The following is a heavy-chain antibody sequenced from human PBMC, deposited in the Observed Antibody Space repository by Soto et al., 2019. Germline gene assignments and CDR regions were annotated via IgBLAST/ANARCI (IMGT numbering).Heavy chain of an antibody. J-gene: IGHJ4*02. CDR2: IDPNNGGT. CDR3: ARTYSDTSPIIDY. CDR1: GYTFNRYF. V-gene: IGHV1-2*02. D-gene: IGHD5-12*01. Sequence: QVQLVQSRAEVKKPGASVKVSCKASGYTFNRYFIHWVRQAPGQGLEWMGWIDPNNGGTNYAQKFQGRVTMTRDTSLGTAYMEVSRQRSDDTAEYYCARTYSDTSPIIDYWGQGTLVTVSS.